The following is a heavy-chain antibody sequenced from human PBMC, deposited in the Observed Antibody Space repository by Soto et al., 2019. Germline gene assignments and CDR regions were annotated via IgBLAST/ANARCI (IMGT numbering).Heavy chain of an antibody. V-gene: IGHV3-23*01. J-gene: IGHJ4*02. CDR3: AKATSALPGSGSYYNLPDY. CDR1: GFTFSSYA. D-gene: IGHD3-10*01. CDR2: ISGSGGST. Sequence: GGSLRLSCAASGFTFSSYAMSWVRQAPGKGLEWVSAISGSGGSTYYADSVKGRFTISRDNSKNTLYLQMNSLRAEDTAVYYCAKATSALPGSGSYYNLPDYWGQGTLVTVS.